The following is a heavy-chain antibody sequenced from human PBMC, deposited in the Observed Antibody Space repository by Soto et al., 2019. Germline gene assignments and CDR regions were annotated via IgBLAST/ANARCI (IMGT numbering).Heavy chain of an antibody. V-gene: IGHV4-59*08. CDR2: IYYSGST. Sequence: SETLSLSCTVSGGSISSFYWSWIRKPPGKGLEWIGYIYYSGSTNYNPSLKSRVTISVDTSKNQFSLKLNSMTAADTAVYYCARHNYGSGSTYFDYWGQGTLVTVSS. D-gene: IGHD3-10*01. J-gene: IGHJ4*02. CDR1: GGSISSFY. CDR3: ARHNYGSGSTYFDY.